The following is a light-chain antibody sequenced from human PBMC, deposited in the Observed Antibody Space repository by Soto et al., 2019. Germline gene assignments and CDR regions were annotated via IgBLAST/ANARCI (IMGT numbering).Light chain of an antibody. CDR2: AAS. Sequence: DIQMTQSPSSLSAFVGDRVTITCRASQTISTYLNWYQLKPGKAPKLLIYAASSLQSGVPSRFSGSGSGTDFSLTISSLQPEDFATYYCQQSYSTPHTFGQGTKLEIK. CDR1: QTISTY. V-gene: IGKV1-39*01. CDR3: QQSYSTPHT. J-gene: IGKJ2*01.